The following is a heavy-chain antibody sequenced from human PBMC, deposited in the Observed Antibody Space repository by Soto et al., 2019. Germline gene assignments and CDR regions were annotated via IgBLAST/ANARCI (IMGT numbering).Heavy chain of an antibody. CDR1: GFTFGDYA. D-gene: IGHD1-26*01. J-gene: IGHJ6*02. CDR2: IRSKAYGGTT. Sequence: GGSLRLSCTASGFTFGDYAMSWFRQAQGKGLEWVGFIRSKAYGGTTEYAASVKGRFTISRDDSKSIAHLQMNSLKTEDTAVYYCTIRSGSYDYYYYGMDVWGQGTTVTVSS. CDR3: TIRSGSYDYYYYGMDV. V-gene: IGHV3-49*03.